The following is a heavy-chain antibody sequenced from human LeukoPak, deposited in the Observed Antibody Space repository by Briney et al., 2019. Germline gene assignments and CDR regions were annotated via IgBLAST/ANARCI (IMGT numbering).Heavy chain of an antibody. Sequence: SVKVSCKASGGTFSSYAISWVRQAPGQGLEWMGGIIPIFGTANYAQKFQGRVTITADKSTSTAYMELSSLRSEDTAVYYCARAPPDYGDYSNMSDYWGQGTLVTVSS. V-gene: IGHV1-69*06. J-gene: IGHJ4*02. CDR3: ARAPPDYGDYSNMSDY. D-gene: IGHD4-17*01. CDR2: IIPIFGTA. CDR1: GGTFSSYA.